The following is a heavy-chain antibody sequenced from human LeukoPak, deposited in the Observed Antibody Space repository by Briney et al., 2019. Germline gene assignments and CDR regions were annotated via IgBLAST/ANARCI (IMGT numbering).Heavy chain of an antibody. CDR2: IYHSGST. CDR1: GYSISSGYY. V-gene: IGHV4-38-2*02. Sequence: SETLSLTCTVSGYSISSGYYWGWIRQPPGKVLEWIGSIYHSGSTYYNPSLKSRVTISVDTSKNQFSLKLSSVTAADTAVYYCASSLWSGYYAKFDPWGQGTLVTVAS. D-gene: IGHD3-3*01. J-gene: IGHJ5*02. CDR3: ASSLWSGYYAKFDP.